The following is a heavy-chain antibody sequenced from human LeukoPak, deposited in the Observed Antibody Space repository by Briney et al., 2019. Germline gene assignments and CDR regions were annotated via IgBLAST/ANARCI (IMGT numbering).Heavy chain of an antibody. CDR2: IYYSGST. V-gene: IGHV4-59*01. J-gene: IGHJ4*02. CDR3: ASGQRYCSSTSCYVPFDY. D-gene: IGHD2-2*01. CDR1: GGSISSYY. Sequence: SETLSLTCTVSGGSISSYYWSWIRQPPGKGLEWIGYIYYSGSTNYNPSLKSRVTISVDTSKNRFSLKLSSVTAADTAAYYCASGQRYCSSTSCYVPFDYWGQGTLVTVSS.